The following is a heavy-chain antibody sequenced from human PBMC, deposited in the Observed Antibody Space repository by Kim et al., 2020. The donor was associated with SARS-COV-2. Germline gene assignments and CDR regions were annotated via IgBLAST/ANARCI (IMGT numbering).Heavy chain of an antibody. V-gene: IGHV4-34*01. CDR1: GGSFSGYY. D-gene: IGHD3-10*01. J-gene: IGHJ6*01. Sequence: SETLSLTCAVYGGSFSGYYWSWIRQPPGKGLEWIGEINHTGSTNYNPSLKSRVTISVDTSKNQYSLKLSSVTAADTAGYYCARVRGVIITSHYGMDVCGQGTPVTVSS. CDR3: ARVRGVIITSHYGMDV. CDR2: INHTGST.